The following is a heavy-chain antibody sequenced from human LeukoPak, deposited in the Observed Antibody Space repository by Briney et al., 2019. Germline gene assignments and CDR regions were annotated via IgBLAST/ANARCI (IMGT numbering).Heavy chain of an antibody. D-gene: IGHD6-19*01. CDR2: ISGSGGST. CDR3: AKVAGEQWLVWELDY. Sequence: PGGSLRLSCAASGFTFSSYAMSWVRQAPGKGLEWASAISGSGGSTYYADSVKGRFTISRDNSKNTLYLQMNSLRAEDTAVYYCAKVAGEQWLVWELDYWGQGTLVTVSS. CDR1: GFTFSSYA. J-gene: IGHJ4*02. V-gene: IGHV3-23*01.